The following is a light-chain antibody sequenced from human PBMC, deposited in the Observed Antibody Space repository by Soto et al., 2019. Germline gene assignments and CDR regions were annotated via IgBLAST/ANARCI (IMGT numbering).Light chain of an antibody. CDR1: QGVSSW. J-gene: IGKJ2*01. V-gene: IGKV1-12*01. CDR3: QQSDSFPRT. CDR2: AAS. Sequence: DLQMTQSPSSVSASVGDRVTITCRASQGVSSWLAWYQQKPGKAPKLLIYAASTLQTGVPSRFSGSGYGTDFTLTISSLPPEDFATYYCQQSDSFPRTFGQGTKLEIK.